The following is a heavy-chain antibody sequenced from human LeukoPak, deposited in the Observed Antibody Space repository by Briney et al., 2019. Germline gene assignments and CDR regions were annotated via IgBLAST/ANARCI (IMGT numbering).Heavy chain of an antibody. CDR2: IIPIFTTP. CDR1: GGTFSNYA. J-gene: IGHJ4*02. D-gene: IGHD3-22*01. Sequence: GASVKVSCKASGGTFSNYAFSWVRQVPGQGLEWMGKIIPIFTTPTYAKKFQGRVTITADESTSTTYMKLSSLRSEDTAVYYCARAVSYDRNYFDXWXQGTLVTVSS. V-gene: IGHV1-69*13. CDR3: ARAVSYDRNYFDX.